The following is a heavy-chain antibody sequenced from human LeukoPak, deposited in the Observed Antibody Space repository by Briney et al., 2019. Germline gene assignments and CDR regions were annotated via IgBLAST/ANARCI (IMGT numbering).Heavy chain of an antibody. D-gene: IGHD2-15*01. CDR2: IIPIFGTA. CDR1: GGTFSSYA. J-gene: IGHJ4*02. V-gene: IGHV1-69*05. CDR3: ARERRRYCSGGSCYIFDY. Sequence: SVKVSCKASGGTFSSYAISWLRQAPGQGLEWMGGIIPIFGTANYAQKFQGRVTITTDESTSTAYMELSSLRSEDTAVYYCARERRRYCSGGSCYIFDYWGQGTLVTVSS.